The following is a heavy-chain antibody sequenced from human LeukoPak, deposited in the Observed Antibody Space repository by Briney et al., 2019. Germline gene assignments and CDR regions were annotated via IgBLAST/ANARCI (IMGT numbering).Heavy chain of an antibody. CDR2: IYYSGST. D-gene: IGHD1-26*01. J-gene: IGHJ4*02. Sequence: SETLSLTCTVSGGSISSYYWSWIRQPPGKGLEWIGYIYYSGSTNYNPSLKSRVTISVDTSKNQFSLKLSSVTVADTAVYYCARTRGIVGATFDYWGQGTLVTVSS. CDR3: ARTRGIVGATFDY. V-gene: IGHV4-59*01. CDR1: GGSISSYY.